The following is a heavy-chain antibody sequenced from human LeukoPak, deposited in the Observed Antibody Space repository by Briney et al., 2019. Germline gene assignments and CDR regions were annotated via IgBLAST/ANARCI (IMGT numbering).Heavy chain of an antibody. CDR2: ISSSSSYI. D-gene: IGHD6-13*01. CDR3: ASGLDPTYSSSWYGDY. J-gene: IGHJ4*02. CDR1: GFTFSSYS. Sequence: GGSLRLSCAASGFTFSSYSMNWVRQAPGKGLEWVSSISSSSSYIYYADSVKGRFTISRDNAKNSLYLQMNSLRAEDTAVYYCASGLDPTYSSSWYGDYWGQGTLVTVSS. V-gene: IGHV3-21*01.